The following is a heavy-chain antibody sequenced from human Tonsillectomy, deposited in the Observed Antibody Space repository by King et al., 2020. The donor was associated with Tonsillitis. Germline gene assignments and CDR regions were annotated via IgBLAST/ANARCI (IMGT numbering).Heavy chain of an antibody. CDR2: ITSSSSFI. CDR3: AGGVGGGTTGYHFDF. J-gene: IGHJ4*02. Sequence: VQLVESGGGLVKPGGSLTISCAASGFTFSSHAMVWVRQAPGKGLEWVSLITSSSSFIYYADSLKGRFTTSRDDAKKSLYLQMDSLGAEDTAVYYCAGGVGGGTTGYHFDFRGPGTLVNVSS. D-gene: IGHD1-26*01. CDR1: GFTFSSHA. V-gene: IGHV3-21*01.